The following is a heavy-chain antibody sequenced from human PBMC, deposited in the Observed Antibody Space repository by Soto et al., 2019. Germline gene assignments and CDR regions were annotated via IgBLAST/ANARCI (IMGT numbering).Heavy chain of an antibody. Sequence: SVKVSCKASGGTFSSYAISGVRQASGQELERMGGIIPIFGKTNYEQKFKGRVTITADKSTSTAYMELRSLRSEDTAVYYCAREGGLRYFEWLQKHYHGFDPWGQGTLVSVSS. D-gene: IGHD3-9*01. J-gene: IGHJ5*02. V-gene: IGHV1-69*06. CDR3: AREGGLRYFEWLQKHYHGFDP. CDR1: GGTFSSYA. CDR2: IIPIFGKT.